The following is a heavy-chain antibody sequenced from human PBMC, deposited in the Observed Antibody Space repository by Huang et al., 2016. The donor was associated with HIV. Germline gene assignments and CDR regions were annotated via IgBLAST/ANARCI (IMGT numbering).Heavy chain of an antibody. J-gene: IGHJ4*02. V-gene: IGHV3-30*03. Sequence: QVQLVESGGGVVQPGRSLRLSCTASGFTFTNYGRHWVRQAPGKGLEWVAGISYDGSEKYYADAVRSRFTSSRDNSKNTLSLEVDSLRDEDTAMYYCATKSYGDYGDYKLVYWGQGTLVIVSS. CDR3: ATKSYGDYGDYKLVY. D-gene: IGHD4-17*01. CDR2: ISYDGSEK. CDR1: GFTFTNYG.